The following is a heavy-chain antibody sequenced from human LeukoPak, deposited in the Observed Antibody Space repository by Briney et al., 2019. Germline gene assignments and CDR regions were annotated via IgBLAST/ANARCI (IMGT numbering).Heavy chain of an antibody. CDR3: ARISADCGGDCYLDY. D-gene: IGHD2-21*02. CDR1: GGSISSGNYY. CDR2: IHSSGST. V-gene: IGHV4-61*02. J-gene: IGHJ4*02. Sequence: PSETLSLTCTVSGGSISSGNYYWSWIRQPAGKGLEWIGRIHSSGSTNYNPSLKSRVTISVDTSKNQFSLKLSSVTAADTAVYYCARISADCGGDCYLDYWGQGTLVTVSS.